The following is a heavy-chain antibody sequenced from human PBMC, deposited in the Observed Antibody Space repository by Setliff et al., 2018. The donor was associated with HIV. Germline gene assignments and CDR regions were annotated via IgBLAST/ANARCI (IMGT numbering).Heavy chain of an antibody. CDR2: IYYSGST. D-gene: IGHD5-12*01. CDR1: GGSISSYY. J-gene: IGHJ2*01. CDR3: AGSGDMATFYLYFAL. V-gene: IGHV4-59*12. Sequence: KSSAPLSLTCTVSGGSISSYYWSWIRQPPGKGLEWIGYIYYSGSTNYNPSLKSRVTISVDTSKNQFSLRLSSVTAADTAVYYFAGSGDMATFYLYFALWGRGTLFTVAS.